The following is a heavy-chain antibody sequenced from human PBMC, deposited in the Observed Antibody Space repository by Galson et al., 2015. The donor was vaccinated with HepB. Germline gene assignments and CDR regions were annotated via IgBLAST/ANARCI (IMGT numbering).Heavy chain of an antibody. J-gene: IGHJ4*02. CDR2: ISSSSDTI. CDR3: ARHHDFWSGSGGPSDY. V-gene: IGHV3-48*01. CDR1: GFTFSSSG. D-gene: IGHD3-3*01. Sequence: SLRLSCAASGFTFSSSGMNWVRQAPGKGLEWVSYISSSSDTIYYTDSVRGRFTISRDNAKNSLYLQMNSLRAEDTAVYYCARHHDFWSGSGGPSDYWSQGTLVTVSS.